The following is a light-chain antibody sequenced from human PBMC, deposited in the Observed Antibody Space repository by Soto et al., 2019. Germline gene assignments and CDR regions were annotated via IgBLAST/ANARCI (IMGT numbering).Light chain of an antibody. Sequence: DIQMTQSPSTLSASVGDRVTITCRASQSISSWLAWYQQKPGKAPKLLIYAASTLQSGVPSRFSGSGSGTDFTLTISCLQSEDFATYYCQQYYTLPLTFGGGTKVDIK. J-gene: IGKJ4*01. CDR3: QQYYTLPLT. V-gene: IGKV1-5*01. CDR1: QSISSW. CDR2: AAS.